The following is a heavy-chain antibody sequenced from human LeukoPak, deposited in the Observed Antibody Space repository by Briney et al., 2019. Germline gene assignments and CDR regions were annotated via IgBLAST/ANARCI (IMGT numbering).Heavy chain of an antibody. CDR2: INTSGGRT. CDR3: ASLWFVESHQFHDNDY. CDR1: GYTVTSYD. Sequence: ASVTVSCKTSGYTVTSYDMHWVRQPPGQGREWVGLINTSGGRTSCEQNFQGRVTMTRDTYKSTVYMELSSLRSEDTAVYYCASLWFVESHQFHDNDYWGQGTLLSVSS. V-gene: IGHV1-46*01. D-gene: IGHD3-10*01. J-gene: IGHJ4*02.